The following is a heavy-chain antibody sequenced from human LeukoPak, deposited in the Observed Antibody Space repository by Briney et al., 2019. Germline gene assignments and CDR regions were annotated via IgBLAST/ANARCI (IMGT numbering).Heavy chain of an antibody. CDR2: ISHDDKNR. CDR3: VRDRDTSGWLY. D-gene: IGHD6-19*01. J-gene: IGHJ4*02. V-gene: IGHV3-30*04. Sequence: PGGSLRLSCAASGFTFTSYAFHWGRQAPGKGLEWVTVISHDDKNRYYADSVKGRFTISRDNSKNTVYLQMNSLRVEDTAVYFCVRDRDTSGWLYWGQGTLVTVSS. CDR1: GFTFTSYA.